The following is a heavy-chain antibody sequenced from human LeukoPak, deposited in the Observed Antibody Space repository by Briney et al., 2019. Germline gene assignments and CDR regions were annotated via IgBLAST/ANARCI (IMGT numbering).Heavy chain of an antibody. CDR1: GYTFTDYY. CDR2: INPNSGDT. CDR3: ASSYCSSTSCPRSFLSI. D-gene: IGHD2-2*01. Sequence: ASVKVSCKASGYTFTDYYIHWVRQAPGQGLEWMGWINPNSGDTNYAQKFQGRVTMTRDTSASTAYMELSSLRSEDMAVYYCASSYCSSTSCPRSFLSIWGQGTMVTVSS. J-gene: IGHJ3*02. V-gene: IGHV1-2*02.